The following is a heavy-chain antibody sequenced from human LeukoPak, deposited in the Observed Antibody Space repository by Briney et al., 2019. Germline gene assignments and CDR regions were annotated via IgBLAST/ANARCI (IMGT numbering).Heavy chain of an antibody. D-gene: IGHD3-22*01. CDR1: GGSINSGSYY. V-gene: IGHV4-39*07. CDR2: ISHSGST. CDR3: TRAGHLYDSSGYSPLDY. Sequence: PSETLSLTCTVSGGSINSGSYYWGWIRQPPGKGLEWIGRISHSGSTNYNPSLKSRVIMSVDTSKNQFSLKLNSVTAADTAVYYCTRAGHLYDSSGYSPLDYWGQGTLVTVSS. J-gene: IGHJ4*02.